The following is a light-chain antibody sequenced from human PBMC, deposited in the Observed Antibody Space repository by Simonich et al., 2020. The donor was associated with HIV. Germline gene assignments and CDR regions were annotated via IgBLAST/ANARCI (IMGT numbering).Light chain of an antibody. CDR2: TAS. V-gene: IGKV1-39*01. CDR1: QSINSY. J-gene: IGKJ2*01. CDR3: QQYYSTPHT. Sequence: DIQMTQSPSTLSASVGDRVTITCRASQSINSYLNWYQQKPGKAPKLLIFTASSLQSGVPSRFSGSGSGTDFTLTITSLQADDVAIYYCQQYYSTPHTFGQGTKLEIK.